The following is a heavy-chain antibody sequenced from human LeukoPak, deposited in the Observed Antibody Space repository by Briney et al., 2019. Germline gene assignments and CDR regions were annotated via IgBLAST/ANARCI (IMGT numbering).Heavy chain of an antibody. CDR3: ARSTLLWFGESKRSGDY. D-gene: IGHD3-10*01. J-gene: IGHJ4*02. Sequence: GASVKVSCKASGYTFTGYYMHWVRQAPGQGLEWMGWINPNSGGTNYAQKFQGRVTMTRDTSISTAYMELSRLRSDDTAVYYCARSTLLWFGESKRSGDYWGQGTLVTVSS. CDR1: GYTFTGYY. V-gene: IGHV1-2*02. CDR2: INPNSGGT.